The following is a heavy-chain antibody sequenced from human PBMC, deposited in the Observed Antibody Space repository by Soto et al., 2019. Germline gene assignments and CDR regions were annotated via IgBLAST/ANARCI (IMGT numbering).Heavy chain of an antibody. CDR1: GFTFSFYD. D-gene: IGHD2-15*01. Sequence: GGSLRLSCSASGFTFSFYDMHWVRQAPGKGLEYVSAINSNGGSTYYADSVKGRFTISRDNSKNTLYLQMSSLRAEDTAVYYCVKDGFCSGGSCRHQNWFDPWGQGTLVTVSS. V-gene: IGHV3-64D*08. J-gene: IGHJ5*02. CDR2: INSNGGST. CDR3: VKDGFCSGGSCRHQNWFDP.